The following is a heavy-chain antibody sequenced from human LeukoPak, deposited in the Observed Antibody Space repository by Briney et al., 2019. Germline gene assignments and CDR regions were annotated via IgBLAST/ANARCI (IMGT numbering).Heavy chain of an antibody. J-gene: IGHJ4*02. D-gene: IGHD6-6*01. CDR2: ISAYNGNT. CDR3: ARVSQLNFDY. Sequence: ASVKVSCKASGGTFSSYAISWVRQAPGQGLEWMGWISAYNGNTNNAQKFQGRVTMTADTSTATAYMELRSLRSDDTAVYYCARVSQLNFDYWGQGTLVTVSS. CDR1: GGTFSSYA. V-gene: IGHV1-18*01.